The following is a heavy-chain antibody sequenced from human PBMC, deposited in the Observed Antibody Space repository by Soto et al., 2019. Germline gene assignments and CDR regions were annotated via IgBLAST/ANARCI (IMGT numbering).Heavy chain of an antibody. CDR3: ATDRRLLRFLVYSSKDAFDI. CDR2: FDPEDGET. D-gene: IGHD3-3*01. J-gene: IGHJ3*02. CDR1: GYTLTELS. Sequence: ASVKVSCKVSGYTLTELSMHWVRQAPGKGLEWMGGFDPEDGETIYAQKFQDRVTMTEDTSTDTAYMELSSLRSEDTAVYYCATDRRLLRFLVYSSKDAFDIWGQGTMVTVSS. V-gene: IGHV1-24*01.